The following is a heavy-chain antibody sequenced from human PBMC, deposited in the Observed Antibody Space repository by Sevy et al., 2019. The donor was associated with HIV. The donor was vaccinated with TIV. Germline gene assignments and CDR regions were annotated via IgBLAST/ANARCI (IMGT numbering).Heavy chain of an antibody. D-gene: IGHD3-10*01. V-gene: IGHV3-74*01. CDR2: INSDGSST. Sequence: GGSLRLSCAASGFTFSSYWMHWVRQAPGKGLVWVSRINSDGSSTSYADSVKGRFTISRDNAKNTLYLQMNSLRAEDTAVYYYARGTMVQGVIIPYYYYYGMDVWGQGTTVTVSS. CDR3: ARGTMVQGVIIPYYYYYGMDV. J-gene: IGHJ6*02. CDR1: GFTFSSYW.